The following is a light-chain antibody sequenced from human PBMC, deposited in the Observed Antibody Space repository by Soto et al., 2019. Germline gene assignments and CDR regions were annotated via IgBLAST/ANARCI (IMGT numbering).Light chain of an antibody. CDR3: QQSYSTSIT. CDR2: AAS. CDR1: QNISGY. Sequence: DIQMTQSPSYLSASVGDRVTITCRASQNISGYLNWYQQKPGKAPKLLIYAASSLQSGVPSRFSGSGSGTDFTLTIRSLQPEDFATYYCQQSYSTSITFGQGTRLEIK. V-gene: IGKV1-39*01. J-gene: IGKJ5*01.